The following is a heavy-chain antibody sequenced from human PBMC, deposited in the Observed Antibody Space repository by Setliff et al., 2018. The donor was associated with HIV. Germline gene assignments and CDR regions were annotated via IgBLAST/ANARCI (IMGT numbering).Heavy chain of an antibody. CDR3: AAASSWDSLLDY. CDR2: INHSGST. J-gene: IGHJ4*02. D-gene: IGHD6-13*01. CDR1: GGSFSGYY. V-gene: IGHV4-34*01. Sequence: SETLSLTCAVYGGSFSGYYWSWIRQPPGKGLEWIGEINHSGSTNYNPSLKSRVTISVDTSMDQFSLKLNSVTAADTAVYYCAAASSWDSLLDYWGQGTLVTVSS.